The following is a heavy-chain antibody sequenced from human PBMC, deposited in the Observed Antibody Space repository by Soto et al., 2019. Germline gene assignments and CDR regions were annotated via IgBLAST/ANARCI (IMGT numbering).Heavy chain of an antibody. J-gene: IGHJ4*02. V-gene: IGHV3-23*01. CDR3: AKDPSRSTTNRNFDY. D-gene: IGHD2-2*01. Sequence: EVQLLESGGGLVQPGGSLRLSCAASGFTFSSYAMSWVRLAPGKGLEWVSAISGGGGSAYYADSVKGRFTISRDNSKNTLYLQMNSLRVEDTAVYYCAKDPSRSTTNRNFDYWGQGTLVTVSS. CDR2: ISGGGGSA. CDR1: GFTFSSYA.